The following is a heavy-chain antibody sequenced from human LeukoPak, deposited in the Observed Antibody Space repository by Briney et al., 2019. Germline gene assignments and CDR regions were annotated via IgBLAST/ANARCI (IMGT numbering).Heavy chain of an antibody. CDR3: AREASGSGIQPLDY. Sequence: PGGSLRLSCAASGFTFTSYDTHWVRQATGKGLKWVSAIDTAGDTSYPGSVKGRFTISRENAKNSLYLQMNSLRAGDTAVYYCAREASGSGIQPLDYWGQGTLVTVSS. CDR1: GFTFTSYD. V-gene: IGHV3-13*04. CDR2: IDTAGDT. J-gene: IGHJ4*02. D-gene: IGHD3-10*01.